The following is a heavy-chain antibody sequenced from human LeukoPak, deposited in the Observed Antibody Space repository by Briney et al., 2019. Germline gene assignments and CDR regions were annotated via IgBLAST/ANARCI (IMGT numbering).Heavy chain of an antibody. CDR2: ISYVGSNK. J-gene: IGHJ3*02. D-gene: IGHD6-13*01. CDR1: GFTFSSYA. V-gene: IGHV3-30*14. CDR3: ASSVRSSWDVPNDAFDI. Sequence: GGSLRLSCAASGFTFSSYAMHWVRQAPGKGLGWGAVISYVGSNKYYADSVKGRFTISRDNSTNTLYLQMGSLRAEDMAVYYCASSVRSSWDVPNDAFDIWGQGTMVTVSS.